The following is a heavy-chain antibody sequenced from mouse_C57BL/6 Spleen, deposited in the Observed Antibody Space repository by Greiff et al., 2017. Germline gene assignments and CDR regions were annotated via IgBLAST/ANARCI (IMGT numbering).Heavy chain of an antibody. J-gene: IGHJ3*01. D-gene: IGHD2-4*01. V-gene: IGHV1-15*01. CDR2: IDPETGGT. CDR1: GYTFTDYE. Sequence: QVQLQQSGAELVRPGASVTLSCKASGYTFTDYEMHWVKQTPVHGLEWIGAIDPETGGTAYNQKFKGKAILTADKSSSTAYMELRSLTSEDSAVYYCTRSNYYDYGFAYWGQGTLVTVSA. CDR3: TRSNYYDYGFAY.